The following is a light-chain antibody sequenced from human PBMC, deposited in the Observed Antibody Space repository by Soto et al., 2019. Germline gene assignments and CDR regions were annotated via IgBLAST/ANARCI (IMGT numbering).Light chain of an antibody. CDR2: AAS. Sequence: AIRMTQSPSSLSASTGDRVTITCRASQGISSYLAWYQQKPGKAPKLLIYAASTLQSGVPSRFSGSGSGTAFFLTTSCLLSEDFAADYCHQYYSYCPMTFGQGTRLEIK. CDR3: HQYYSYCPMT. V-gene: IGKV1-8*01. CDR1: QGISSY. J-gene: IGKJ5*01.